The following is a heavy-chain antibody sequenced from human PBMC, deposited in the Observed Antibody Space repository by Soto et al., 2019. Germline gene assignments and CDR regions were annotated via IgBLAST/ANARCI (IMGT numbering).Heavy chain of an antibody. J-gene: IGHJ4*02. D-gene: IGHD7-27*01. CDR3: AKNWNWGSLVH. CDR1: GDSISTDY. CDR2: IYYGGST. V-gene: IGHV4-59*08. Sequence: SETLSLTCTVSGDSISTDYRSWIRQSPGKGLEWIGFIYYGGSTNYNPSLKSRVTISVDTPKNQFSLKLSSVTAADTAVYYCAKNWNWGSLVHWGQGTLVTVSS.